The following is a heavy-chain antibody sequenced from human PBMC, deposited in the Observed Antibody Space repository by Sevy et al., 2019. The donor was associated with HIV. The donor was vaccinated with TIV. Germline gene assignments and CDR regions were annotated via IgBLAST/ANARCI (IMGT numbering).Heavy chain of an antibody. V-gene: IGHV3-30-3*01. Sequence: GGSLRLSCAVSGFSFSHYAFHWVRQAPGKGLEWVSLISYDGTYKYYADSLKGRFTISRDNSKNTLYLQMNSLRSKDTAVYYCARVAVSYCTNDCYHRFDYWGPGALVTVSS. CDR2: ISYDGTYK. CDR1: GFSFSHYA. D-gene: IGHD2-8*01. J-gene: IGHJ4*02. CDR3: ARVAVSYCTNDCYHRFDY.